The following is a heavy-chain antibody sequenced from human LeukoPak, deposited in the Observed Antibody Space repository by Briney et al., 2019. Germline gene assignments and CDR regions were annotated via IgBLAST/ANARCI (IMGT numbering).Heavy chain of an antibody. Sequence: ASVKVSCKASGYTFTSYDINWVRQATGQGLEWMGWMNPNSGNTGYAQKFQGRVTITADESTSTAYMELSSLRSEDTAVYYCARVAGTVTTGGGYYYYYMDVWGKGTTVTISS. J-gene: IGHJ6*03. V-gene: IGHV1-8*01. CDR2: MNPNSGNT. CDR1: GYTFTSYD. D-gene: IGHD4-17*01. CDR3: ARVAGTVTTGGGYYYYYMDV.